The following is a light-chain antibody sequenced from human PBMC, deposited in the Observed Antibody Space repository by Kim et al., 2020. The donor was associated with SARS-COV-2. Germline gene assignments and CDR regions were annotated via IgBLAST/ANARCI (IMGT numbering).Light chain of an antibody. V-gene: IGLV2-11*01. J-gene: IGLJ3*02. CDR2: DGS. Sequence: GQSGTISCTGTRSDGGGYNYVALYQQHPGKAPKLMIYDGSKRPSGVPDRFSGSKSGNTASLTISGLQAEDEADYYCCSYAGSYTWVFGGGTQLTVL. CDR1: RSDGGGYNY. CDR3: CSYAGSYTWV.